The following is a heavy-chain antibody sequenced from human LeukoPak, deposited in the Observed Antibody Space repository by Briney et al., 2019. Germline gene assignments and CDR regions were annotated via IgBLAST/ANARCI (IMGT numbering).Heavy chain of an antibody. J-gene: IGHJ4*02. Sequence: GGSLRLSCAASGFTFSSYGMHWVRQAPGKGLEWVAVISYDGSNKYYAGSVKGRFTISRDNSKNTLYLQMNSLRAEDTAVYYCARVSPTYYYDSSGYYGDYAFDYWGQGTLVTVSS. D-gene: IGHD3-22*01. V-gene: IGHV3-30*03. CDR3: ARVSPTYYYDSSGYYGDYAFDY. CDR2: ISYDGSNK. CDR1: GFTFSSYG.